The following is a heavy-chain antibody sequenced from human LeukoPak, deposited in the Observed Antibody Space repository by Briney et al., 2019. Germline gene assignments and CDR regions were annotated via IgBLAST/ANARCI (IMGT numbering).Heavy chain of an antibody. D-gene: IGHD7-27*01. J-gene: IGHJ4*02. CDR1: GGSFSGYY. Sequence: TPSETLSLTCAVYGGSFSGYYWSWIRQPPGKGLEWIGEINHSGSTNYNPSLKSRVTISVDTSKNQFSLKLSSVTAADTAVYYCAGHWELGSGIDYWGQGTLVTVSS. CDR2: INHSGST. V-gene: IGHV4-34*01. CDR3: AGHWELGSGIDY.